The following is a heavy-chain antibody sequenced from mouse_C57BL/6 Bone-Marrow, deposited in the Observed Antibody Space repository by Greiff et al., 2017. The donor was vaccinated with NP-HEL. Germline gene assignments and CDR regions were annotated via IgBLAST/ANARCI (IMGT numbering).Heavy chain of an antibody. CDR2: FYPGSGSI. D-gene: IGHD1-1*01. V-gene: IGHV1-62-2*01. CDR3: ARPDHYGSSYEYFDY. CDR1: GYTFTEYT. J-gene: IGHJ2*01. Sequence: QVQLQQSGAELVKPGASVKLSCKASGYTFTEYTIHWVKQRSGQGLEWIGWFYPGSGSITYNEKFKDKATLTADKSSSTVYMELSRLTSEDSAVYFCARPDHYGSSYEYFDYWGQGTTLTVSS.